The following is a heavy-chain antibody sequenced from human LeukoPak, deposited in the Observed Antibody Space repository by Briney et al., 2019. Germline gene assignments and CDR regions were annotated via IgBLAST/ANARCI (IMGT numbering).Heavy chain of an antibody. V-gene: IGHV3-74*01. CDR2: INSDGSST. CDR3: ASWYSSGWYSFDY. Sequence: GGSLRLSCAASGFTFSSYWMHWVRQAPGKGLVWVSRINSDGSSTSYADSVKGRFTISRDNAKNTLYLRMNSLRAEDTAVYYCASWYSSGWYSFDYWGQGTLVTVSS. J-gene: IGHJ4*02. CDR1: GFTFSSYW. D-gene: IGHD6-19*01.